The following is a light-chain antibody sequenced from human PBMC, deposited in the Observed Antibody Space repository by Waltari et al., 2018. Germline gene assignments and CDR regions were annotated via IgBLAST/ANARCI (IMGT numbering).Light chain of an antibody. V-gene: IGLV3-1*01. J-gene: IGLJ3*02. CDR1: NLGDKY. Sequence: SFELTQPPSVSVSPGQTASITCSGENLGDKYVCWYQQKPGQSPVVVIYQDTKRPSGLPERISGSNSGNTATLTISGTQAMDEADYYCQAWDSSVVFGGGTKLTVL. CDR2: QDT. CDR3: QAWDSSVV.